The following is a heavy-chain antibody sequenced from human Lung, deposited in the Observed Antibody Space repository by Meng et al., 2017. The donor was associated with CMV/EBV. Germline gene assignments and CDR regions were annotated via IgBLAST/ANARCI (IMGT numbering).Heavy chain of an antibody. V-gene: IGHV4-59*01. Sequence: SETLSLXCTVSGGSITNYYWTWIRQPPGMRLEWIGYISYSGSTKYNPSLKSRVTISVDTSKNHFSLKLSSGAAADTAVYYCARGSLPVGDPDHCLDYWGQGTLVTVSS. J-gene: IGHJ4*02. CDR2: ISYSGST. CDR3: ARGSLPVGDPDHCLDY. CDR1: GGSITNYY. D-gene: IGHD2-15*01.